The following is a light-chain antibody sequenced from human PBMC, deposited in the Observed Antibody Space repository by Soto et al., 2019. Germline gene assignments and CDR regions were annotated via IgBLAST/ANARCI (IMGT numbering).Light chain of an antibody. J-gene: IGKJ3*01. CDR3: QQYDNWPPFT. CDR1: QSVGSH. CDR2: GAS. Sequence: EIVMTQSPATLSVSPGERATLSCRASQSVGSHLAWYQQRPGQAPRLLIYGASYRATGIPARFSGSGSGTDFTLTISSLQSEDFAVYYCQQYDNWPPFTFGPGTKVD. V-gene: IGKV3-15*01.